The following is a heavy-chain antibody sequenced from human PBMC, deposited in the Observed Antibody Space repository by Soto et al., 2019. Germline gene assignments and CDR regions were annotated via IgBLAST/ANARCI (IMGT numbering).Heavy chain of an antibody. CDR2: ISYDGSNK. CDR3: ARAHSSGWSDPKYYYYYGMDV. Sequence: GGSLRLSCAASGFPFSSYAMHWVRQAPGKGLEWVAVISYDGSNKYYADSVKGRFTISRDNSKNTLNLQMNSLKPEDTAVHYCARAHSSGWSDPKYYYYYGMDVWGQGTTVTVSS. D-gene: IGHD6-19*01. V-gene: IGHV3-30-3*01. CDR1: GFPFSSYA. J-gene: IGHJ6*02.